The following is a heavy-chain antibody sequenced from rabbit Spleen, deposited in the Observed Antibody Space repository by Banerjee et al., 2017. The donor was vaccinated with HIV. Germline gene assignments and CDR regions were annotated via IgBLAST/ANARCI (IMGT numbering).Heavy chain of an antibody. CDR2: IDAGSSGFT. CDR1: GGSFSSSSS. J-gene: IGHJ4*01. Sequence: QSLEESGGDLVKPGASLTLTCAASGGSFSSSSSACWVRQAPGKGLEWIACIDAGSSGFTYFATWAKGRFTCSKSSSTTVTLQMTRLTAADTATYFCARGGRPVYLNLWGQGTLVTVS. CDR3: ARGGRPVYLNL. V-gene: IGHV1S40*01. D-gene: IGHD1-1*01.